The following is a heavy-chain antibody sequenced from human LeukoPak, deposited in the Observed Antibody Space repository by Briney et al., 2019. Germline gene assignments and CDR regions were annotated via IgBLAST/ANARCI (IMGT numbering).Heavy chain of an antibody. CDR3: ARRVGAFDY. Sequence: GGSLRLSCAASGFTFSSYSMNWVRQAPGKGLEWVSYISSSSSTIYYADSVKGRFTISRDNAKNSLYLQMNSLRAEDTAVYYCARRVGAFDYWGQGTLVTVSS. D-gene: IGHD1-26*01. CDR1: GFTFSSYS. V-gene: IGHV3-48*01. CDR2: ISSSSSTI. J-gene: IGHJ4*02.